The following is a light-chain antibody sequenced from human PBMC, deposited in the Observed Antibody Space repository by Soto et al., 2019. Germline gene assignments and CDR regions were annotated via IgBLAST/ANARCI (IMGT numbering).Light chain of an antibody. J-gene: IGKJ1*01. Sequence: DIQMTHSPSTLSASVGDRVTITCRASQSISTWLAWYQQKPGKTPNLLIYKASILEGGVPSRFGGSGSGTEFTLNISSLQPDDFATYYCQQYNVDSRIFGHGTKVEI. CDR1: QSISTW. CDR3: QQYNVDSRI. V-gene: IGKV1-5*03. CDR2: KAS.